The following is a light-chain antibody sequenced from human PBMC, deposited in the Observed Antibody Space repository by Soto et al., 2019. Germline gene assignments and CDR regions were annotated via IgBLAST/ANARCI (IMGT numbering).Light chain of an antibody. CDR3: CSYAGSTPYV. Sequence: QSALTQPASVYGAPGQSLTISCTGTTRDVGSYNLVSWYQQHPGKAPKLMIYEVSKRPSGVSNRFSGSKSGNTASLTISGLQAEDEADYYCCSYAGSTPYVFGTGTKVTVL. J-gene: IGLJ1*01. CDR1: TRDVGSYNL. CDR2: EVS. V-gene: IGLV2-23*02.